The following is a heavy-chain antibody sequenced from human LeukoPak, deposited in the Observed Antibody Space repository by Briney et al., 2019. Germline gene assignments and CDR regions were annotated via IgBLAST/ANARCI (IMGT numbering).Heavy chain of an antibody. J-gene: IGHJ4*02. Sequence: GGSLRLSCAASGFTFSSYAMSWVRQAPGKGLEWVSSISSSSSYIYYADSVKGRFTISRDNAKNSLYLQMNSLRAEDTAVYYCARVGGDIVLTDYWGQGTLVTVSS. V-gene: IGHV3-21*01. CDR2: ISSSSSYI. CDR3: ARVGGDIVLTDY. D-gene: IGHD2-8*01. CDR1: GFTFSSYA.